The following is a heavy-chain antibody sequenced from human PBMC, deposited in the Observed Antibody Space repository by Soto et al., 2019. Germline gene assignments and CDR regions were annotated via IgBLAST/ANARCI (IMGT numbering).Heavy chain of an antibody. CDR1: GFTFSNSG. CDR3: ARLLHNSYYNVMDV. D-gene: IGHD2-15*01. Sequence: EVQLLESGGDLVQTGGSLRLVCAASGFTFSNSGMRWVRQAQGQGLEWVSSIVPSGNTYYSDAVKGRFTISRDISKNTLFLQMDSLRAEDTATYYCARLLHNSYYNVMDVWGQGTTVTVSS. V-gene: IGHV3-23*05. J-gene: IGHJ6*02. CDR2: IVPSGNT.